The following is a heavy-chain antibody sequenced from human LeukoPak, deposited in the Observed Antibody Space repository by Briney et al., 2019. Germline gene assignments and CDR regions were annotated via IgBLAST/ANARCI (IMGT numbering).Heavy chain of an antibody. CDR2: LSYDGMNN. D-gene: IGHD3-22*01. Sequence: PGGSLRLSCVGSGFTFSGSAMHWVRQAPGKGLEWVAVLSYDGMNNYYADSVKGRSTISRDNSQNTLYLQMSNLRPEDTAVYYCARDRYYYDRSGYSGPFDYWGQGTLVTVSS. J-gene: IGHJ4*02. CDR1: GFTFSGSA. CDR3: ARDRYYYDRSGYSGPFDY. V-gene: IGHV3-30*04.